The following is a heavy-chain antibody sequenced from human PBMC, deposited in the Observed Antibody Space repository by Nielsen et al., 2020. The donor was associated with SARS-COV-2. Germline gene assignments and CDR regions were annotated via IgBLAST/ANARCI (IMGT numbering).Heavy chain of an antibody. D-gene: IGHD6-19*01. V-gene: IGHV3-30*03. CDR2: ISYDGSTK. J-gene: IGHJ1*01. CDR1: GFTFGSYG. Sequence: GGSLRLSCAVSGFTFGSYGMHWVRQAPGKGLEWVAVISYDGSTKDSVKGRYTISRDNSKNTLYLQMNSLRAEDTAVYYCARDMIAVAGNYFHHWGQGTLVTVSS. CDR3: ARDMIAVAGNYFHH.